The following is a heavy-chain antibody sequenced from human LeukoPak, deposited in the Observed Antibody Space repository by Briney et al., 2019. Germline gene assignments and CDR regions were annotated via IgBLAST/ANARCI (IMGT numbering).Heavy chain of an antibody. Sequence: SQTLSLTCTVSGGSISTYYWSWIRQPPGKGLEWIGYIYYSGSTNYNPSLKSRVTISVDTSKNQFSLKLSSVTAVDTAVYYCARPAGYNYWYYFDYWGQGTLVTVSS. V-gene: IGHV4-59*01. CDR1: GGSISTYY. CDR3: ARPAGYNYWYYFDY. CDR2: IYYSGST. J-gene: IGHJ4*02. D-gene: IGHD5-24*01.